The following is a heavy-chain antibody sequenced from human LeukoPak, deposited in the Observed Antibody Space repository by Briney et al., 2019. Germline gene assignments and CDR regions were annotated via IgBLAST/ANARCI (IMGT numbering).Heavy chain of an antibody. V-gene: IGHV1-2*02. J-gene: IGHJ6*03. CDR3: ARGKGLIAARPEYYYYYMDV. D-gene: IGHD6-6*01. Sequence: GASVKVSCKASGYTFTGYYMHWVRQAPGQGLEWMGWINPNSGGTNYAQKFQGRVTMTRDTSISTAYMELSRLRSDDTAVYYCARGKGLIAARPEYYYYYMDVWGKGTTVTVSS. CDR2: INPNSGGT. CDR1: GYTFTGYY.